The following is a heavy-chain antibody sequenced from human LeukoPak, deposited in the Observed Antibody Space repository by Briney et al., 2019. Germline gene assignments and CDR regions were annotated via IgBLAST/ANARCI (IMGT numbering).Heavy chain of an antibody. Sequence: GRSLRLSCAASGFTFSSYGMHWVRQAPGKGLEWVAVISYDGSNKYYADSVKGRFTISRDNSKNTLYLQMNSLRAEDTAVYYCAKGTRGYSGYEDYWGQGTLVTVSS. CDR1: GFTFSSYG. CDR2: ISYDGSNK. D-gene: IGHD5-12*01. CDR3: AKGTRGYSGYEDY. V-gene: IGHV3-30*18. J-gene: IGHJ4*02.